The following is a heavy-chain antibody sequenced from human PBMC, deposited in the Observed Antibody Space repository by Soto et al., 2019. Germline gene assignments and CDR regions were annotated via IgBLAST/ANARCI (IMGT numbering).Heavy chain of an antibody. D-gene: IGHD2-15*01. CDR3: ARRGGSSNSYYVDY. CDR2: IYHTGST. Sequence: SEALSLTCVVSGYFIDSCYYWGWIRQPPGKGLEWIGTIYHTGSTYYNPSLQSRVTISVDTSKNQFSLKLNSVTAADTAVYYCARRGGSSNSYYVDYWGQGTLVTVS. J-gene: IGHJ4*02. CDR1: GYFIDSCYY. V-gene: IGHV4-38-2*01.